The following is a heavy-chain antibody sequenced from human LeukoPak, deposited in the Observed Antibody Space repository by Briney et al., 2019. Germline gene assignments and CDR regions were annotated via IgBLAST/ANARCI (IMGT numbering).Heavy chain of an antibody. Sequence: PSETLSLTCIVSGGSLSSYYWSWIRQPPGKGLEWIGYIYYSGSTNYNPSLKSRVTISVDTSKNQFSLKLSSVTAADTAVYYGARHHFDWWNLDPWGQGTLVTVSS. V-gene: IGHV4-59*08. CDR3: ARHHFDWWNLDP. CDR2: IYYSGST. D-gene: IGHD3-9*01. J-gene: IGHJ5*02. CDR1: GGSLSSYY.